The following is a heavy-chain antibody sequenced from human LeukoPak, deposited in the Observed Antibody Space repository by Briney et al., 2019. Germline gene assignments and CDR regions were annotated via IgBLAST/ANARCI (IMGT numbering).Heavy chain of an antibody. CDR3: ARGGSSGWYWFDP. J-gene: IGHJ5*02. V-gene: IGHV3-48*04. Sequence: LPGGSLRLSCAASGFTFSSYSMNWVRQAPGKGLEWVSYISSSSSTIYYADSVKGRFTISRDNAKNSLYLQMNGLRAEDTAVYYCARGGSSGWYWFDPWGQGTLVTVSS. D-gene: IGHD6-19*01. CDR1: GFTFSSYS. CDR2: ISSSSSTI.